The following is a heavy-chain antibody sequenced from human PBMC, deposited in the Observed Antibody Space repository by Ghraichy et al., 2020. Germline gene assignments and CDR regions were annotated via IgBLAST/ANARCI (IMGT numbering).Heavy chain of an antibody. CDR2: ISGSGGST. CDR3: AKAVYYERPWYFDL. Sequence: LSLTCAASGFTFSSYAMSWVRQAPGKGLEWVSAISGSGGSTYYADSVKGRFTISRDNSKNTLYLQMNSLRAEDTAVYYCAKAVYYERPWYFDLWGRGTLVTVSS. J-gene: IGHJ2*01. CDR1: GFTFSSYA. D-gene: IGHD3-22*01. V-gene: IGHV3-23*01.